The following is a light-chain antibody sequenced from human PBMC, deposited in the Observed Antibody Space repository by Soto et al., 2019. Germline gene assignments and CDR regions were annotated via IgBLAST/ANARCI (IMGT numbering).Light chain of an antibody. Sequence: QSALAQPASVSGSPGQSNTISCTGTSSDRAIYNYVSWYQQQPGKAPKLMIYQVTNRPSGVSNRFSGSRSGNTASLTISGLQAEDEADYYCSSYTDSSNYVFGTGTKLTAL. CDR2: QVT. CDR1: SSDRAIYNY. J-gene: IGLJ1*01. CDR3: SSYTDSSNYV. V-gene: IGLV2-14*01.